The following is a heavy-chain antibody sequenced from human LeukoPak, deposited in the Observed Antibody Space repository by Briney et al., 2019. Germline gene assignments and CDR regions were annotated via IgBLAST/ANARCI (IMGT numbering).Heavy chain of an antibody. Sequence: ASVKVSCKASGYSFTDYSIHWVRQAPGQGLEWMGWINPKTGDTNYAQEFQGRVAMTRDTSISTAYMDLSRLRSDDTAVYYCARGRAGDYFDYWGQGTLVTVSS. J-gene: IGHJ4*02. CDR2: INPKTGDT. CDR1: GYSFTDYS. CDR3: ARGRAGDYFDY. V-gene: IGHV1-2*02.